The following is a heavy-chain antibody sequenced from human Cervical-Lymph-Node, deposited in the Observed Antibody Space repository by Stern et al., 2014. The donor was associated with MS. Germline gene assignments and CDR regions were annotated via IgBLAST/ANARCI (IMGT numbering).Heavy chain of an antibody. Sequence: VQLVESGGGVVQPGRSLRLSCAASGFTFSSYGMHWVRQAPGKGLEWVAVIWYDGSNKYYADSAKGRFTISRDNSKNTLYLQMNSLRAEDTAVYYCARSSSPSPYYYYGMDVWGQGTTVTVSS. V-gene: IGHV3-33*01. CDR1: GFTFSSYG. CDR2: IWYDGSNK. J-gene: IGHJ6*02. D-gene: IGHD6-13*01. CDR3: ARSSSPSPYYYYGMDV.